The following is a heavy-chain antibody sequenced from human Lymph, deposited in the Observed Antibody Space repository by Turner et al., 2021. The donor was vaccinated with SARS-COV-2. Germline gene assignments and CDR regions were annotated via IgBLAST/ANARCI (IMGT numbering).Heavy chain of an antibody. Sequence: EVQLVESGGGVVQPGGSLRLSCAASGFTFVDYAMHWVRQAPGKGLEWVSLISGDGSGTYYADSVKGRFTISRDNSKNSLSLQMNSLRAEDTALYYCAKDPGYCSGGSCYSRTYFDFWGQGTLVTVSA. CDR3: AKDPGYCSGGSCYSRTYFDF. CDR1: GFTFVDYA. CDR2: ISGDGSGT. V-gene: IGHV3-43*02. J-gene: IGHJ4*02. D-gene: IGHD2-15*01.